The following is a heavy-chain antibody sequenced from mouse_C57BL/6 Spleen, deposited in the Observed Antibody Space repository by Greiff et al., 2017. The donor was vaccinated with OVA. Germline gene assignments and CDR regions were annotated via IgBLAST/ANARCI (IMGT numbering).Heavy chain of an antibody. J-gene: IGHJ2*01. D-gene: IGHD2-5*01. CDR2: IDPSDSET. CDR3: ARFDYSNYDYFDY. CDR1: GYTFTSYW. V-gene: IGHV1-52*01. Sequence: QVQLQQPGAELVRPGSSVKLSCKASGYTFTSYWMHWVKQRPIQGLEWIGNIDPSDSETHYNQKFKDKATLTVDKSSSTAYMQLSSLTSEDSAVYYCARFDYSNYDYFDYWGQCTTLTVSS.